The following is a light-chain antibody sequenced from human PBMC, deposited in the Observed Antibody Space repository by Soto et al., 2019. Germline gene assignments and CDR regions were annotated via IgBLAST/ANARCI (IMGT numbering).Light chain of an antibody. CDR3: QSYDSSLSAVV. Sequence: QSVLTQPPSVSGAPGQRVTISCTGSSSNIGAGYDVHWYQQLPGTAPKLLIYGNSNRPSGVPDRFSGSKSGTSASLAITGRQAADEADYYCQSYDSSLSAVVFGGGTKLTVL. CDR1: SSNIGAGYD. CDR2: GNS. V-gene: IGLV1-40*01. J-gene: IGLJ2*01.